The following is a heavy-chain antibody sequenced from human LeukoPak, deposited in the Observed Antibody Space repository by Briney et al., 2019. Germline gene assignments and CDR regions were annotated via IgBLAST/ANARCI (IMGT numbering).Heavy chain of an antibody. CDR3: ARGVTGPYYYYYYMDV. D-gene: IGHD2-8*02. J-gene: IGHJ6*03. CDR1: GASISSYY. CDR2: IYYSGST. V-gene: IGHV4-59*01. Sequence: NPSETLSLTCTVSGASISSYYWSWIRQPPGKGLEWIGYIYYSGSTNYNPSLKSRVTISVDTSKNQFSLKLSSVTAADTAVYYCARGVTGPYYYYYYMDVWGKGTTLTVSS.